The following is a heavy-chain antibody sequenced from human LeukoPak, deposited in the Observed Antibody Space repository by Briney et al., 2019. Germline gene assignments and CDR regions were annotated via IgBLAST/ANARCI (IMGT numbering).Heavy chain of an antibody. J-gene: IGHJ3*02. D-gene: IGHD6-19*01. CDR1: GFSISSGYY. CDR3: ARGWAVAGTLGAFDI. V-gene: IGHV4-38-2*01. Sequence: SETLSLTCAVSGFSISSGYYWGWIRQPPGKGLEWIGSIHLSGGSHYNPSLKSRLTISVDTSKNQFSLKLSSVTAADTAVYYCARGWAVAGTLGAFDIWGQGTMVTVSS. CDR2: IHLSGGS.